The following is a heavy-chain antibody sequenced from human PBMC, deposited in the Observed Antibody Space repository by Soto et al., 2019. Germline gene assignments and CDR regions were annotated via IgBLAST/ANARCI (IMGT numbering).Heavy chain of an antibody. Sequence: SETLSLTCTVSGGSISSGGYYWSWIRQHPGKGLEWIGYIYYSGSTYYNPSLKSRVTISVDTSKNQFSLKLSSVTAADTAVYYCARGAYDSSGYYFTDYYYYYGMDVWGQGTTVTVSS. J-gene: IGHJ6*02. V-gene: IGHV4-31*03. CDR3: ARGAYDSSGYYFTDYYYYYGMDV. D-gene: IGHD3-22*01. CDR1: GGSISSGGYY. CDR2: IYYSGST.